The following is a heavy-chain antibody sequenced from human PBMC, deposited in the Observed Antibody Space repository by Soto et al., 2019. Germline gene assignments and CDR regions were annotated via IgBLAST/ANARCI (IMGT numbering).Heavy chain of an antibody. CDR1: GFTFSNAW. D-gene: IGHD2-15*01. J-gene: IGHJ1*01. V-gene: IGHV3-15*01. CDR3: RGVVVVAATPLWNFQH. Sequence: GGSLRLSCAASGFTFSNAWMSWVRQAPGKGLEWVGRIKSKTDGGTTDYAAPVKGRFTISRDDSKNTLYLQMNSLKTEDTAVYYCRGVVVVAATPLWNFQHWGQGTLVTVSS. CDR2: IKSKTDGGTT.